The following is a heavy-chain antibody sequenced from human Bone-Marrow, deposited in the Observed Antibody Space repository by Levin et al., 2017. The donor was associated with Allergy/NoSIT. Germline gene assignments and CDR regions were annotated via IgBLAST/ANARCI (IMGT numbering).Heavy chain of an antibody. V-gene: IGHV4-59*01. Sequence: SETLSLTCSVSGGYISEYYWSWIRQPPGKGLEWIGYVHYRGSTSYNPSLKSRVTLSAATSSNKLFLKLKSATAADTAMYYCAGYPSDRYGGMDLWGQGTAVTVS. D-gene: IGHD3-16*01. CDR2: VHYRGST. J-gene: IGHJ6*02. CDR1: GGYISEYY. CDR3: AGYPSDRYGGMDL.